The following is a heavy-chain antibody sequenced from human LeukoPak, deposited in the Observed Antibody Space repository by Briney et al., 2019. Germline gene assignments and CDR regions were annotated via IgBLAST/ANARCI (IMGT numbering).Heavy chain of an antibody. V-gene: IGHV1-2*02. CDR3: ARGSNCANGVCYPNYYFHGMDV. Sequence: ASVKVSCKASGYTFTAYYIHWVRQAPGQGLEWMGWINPNSGGTNYAQKFQGRVTMTRDTSITTAYMELSRLRSDDTAVYYCARGSNCANGVCYPNYYFHGMDVWGQGPRSPSP. CDR2: INPNSGGT. CDR1: GYTFTAYY. D-gene: IGHD2-8*01. J-gene: IGHJ6*02.